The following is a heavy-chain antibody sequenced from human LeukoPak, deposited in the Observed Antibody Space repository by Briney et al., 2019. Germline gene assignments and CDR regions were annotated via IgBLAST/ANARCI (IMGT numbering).Heavy chain of an antibody. V-gene: IGHV3-21*01. CDR1: GFTFSSYS. J-gene: IGHJ4*02. Sequence: PGGSLRLYCAASGFTFSSYSMNWVRQAPGKGLEWVSSISSSSSYIYYADSVKGRFTISRDNAKNSLYLQMNSLRAEDTAVYYCARGLTFGGVIVLYWGPGTLVTVSS. CDR3: ARGLTFGGVIVLY. D-gene: IGHD3-16*02. CDR2: ISSSSSYI.